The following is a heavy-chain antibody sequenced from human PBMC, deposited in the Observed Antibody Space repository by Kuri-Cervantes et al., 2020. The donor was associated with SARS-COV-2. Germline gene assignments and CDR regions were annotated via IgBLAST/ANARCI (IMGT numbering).Heavy chain of an antibody. CDR2: IYHSGST. CDR3: ARDAKRGYSYGSYYYYYYGMDV. CDR1: GGSISSSNW. D-gene: IGHD5-18*01. J-gene: IGHJ6*02. V-gene: IGHV4-4*02. Sequence: SCAVSGGSISSSNWWSWVRQPPGKGLEWIGEIYHSGSTNYNPSLKGRVTISVDKSKNQFSLKLSSVTAADTAVYYCARDAKRGYSYGSYYYYYYGMDVWGQGTTVTVSS.